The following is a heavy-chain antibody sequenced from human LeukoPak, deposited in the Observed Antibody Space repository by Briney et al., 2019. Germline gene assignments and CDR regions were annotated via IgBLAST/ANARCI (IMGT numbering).Heavy chain of an antibody. D-gene: IGHD4-17*01. J-gene: IGHJ4*02. CDR2: INHSGST. Sequence: SETLSLTCAVYGGSFSGYYWSWIRQPPGKGLEWIGEINHSGSTNYNPSLKSRVTISVDTSKNQFSLKLSSVTAAATAVYYCARADPTVGFDYWGQGTLVTVSS. CDR1: GGSFSGYY. CDR3: ARADPTVGFDY. V-gene: IGHV4-34*01.